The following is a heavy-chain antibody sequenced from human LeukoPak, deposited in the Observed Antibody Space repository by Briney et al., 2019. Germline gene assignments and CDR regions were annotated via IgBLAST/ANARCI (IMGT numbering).Heavy chain of an antibody. CDR1: GYSFTSYW. Sequence: GESLKISCKGSGYSFTSYWISWVRQMPGKGLEWMGRIDPSDSYTNYSPSFQGHVTISADKSISTAYLQWSSLKASDTAMYYCARHDLYCSSTSCYVSLDYWGQGTLVTVSS. CDR3: ARHDLYCSSTSCYVSLDY. V-gene: IGHV5-10-1*01. J-gene: IGHJ4*02. D-gene: IGHD2-2*01. CDR2: IDPSDSYT.